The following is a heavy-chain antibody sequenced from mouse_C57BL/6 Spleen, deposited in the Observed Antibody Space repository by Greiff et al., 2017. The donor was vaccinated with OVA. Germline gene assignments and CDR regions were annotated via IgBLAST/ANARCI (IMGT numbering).Heavy chain of an antibody. D-gene: IGHD2-5*01. CDR3: ARIGFAYYSNGHAMDY. CDR2: INPNNGGT. Sequence: EVQLQQSGPELVKPGASVKISCKASGYTFTDYYMNWVKQSHGKSLEWIGDINPNNGGTSYNQQFKGKATLTVDKSSSTAYMELRSLTSEDSAVYYCARIGFAYYSNGHAMDYWGQGTSVTVSS. CDR1: GYTFTDYY. V-gene: IGHV1-26*01. J-gene: IGHJ4*01.